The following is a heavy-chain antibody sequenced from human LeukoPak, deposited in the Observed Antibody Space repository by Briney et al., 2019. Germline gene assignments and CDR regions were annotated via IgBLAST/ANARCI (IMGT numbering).Heavy chain of an antibody. CDR2: IYYTKNT. D-gene: IGHD6-19*01. V-gene: IGHV4-39*01. CDR3: ARRGSGLDWFDP. CDR1: GGSISSSSAY. J-gene: IGHJ5*02. Sequence: SETLSLTCTVSGGSISSSSAYWGWIRQPPGKGLEWIGSIYYTKNTYYNPSLESRVTISADTSKNQFSLDLNSVTAADTAVYYCARRGSGLDWFDPWGQGTLVTVSS.